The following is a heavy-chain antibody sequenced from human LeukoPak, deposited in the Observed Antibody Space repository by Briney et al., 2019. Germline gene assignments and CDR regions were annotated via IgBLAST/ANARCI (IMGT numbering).Heavy chain of an antibody. Sequence: GGSLRLSCAPSGLSVTNNYINWLRQAPGKGLEWVSVIYSGGMTEFADSVKGRFSISRDTTTNTVFLQMNTLRLDDTAVYYCARSQGIADAFDLWGQGTRVTVSS. V-gene: IGHV3-66*02. J-gene: IGHJ3*01. CDR3: ARSQGIADAFDL. CDR2: IYSGGMT. CDR1: GLSVTNNY. D-gene: IGHD2-15*01.